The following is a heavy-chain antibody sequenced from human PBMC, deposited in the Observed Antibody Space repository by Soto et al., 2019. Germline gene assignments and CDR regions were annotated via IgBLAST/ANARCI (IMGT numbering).Heavy chain of an antibody. V-gene: IGHV3-48*02. D-gene: IGHD2-15*01. CDR2: IRSDGTTM. J-gene: IGHJ6*02. CDR3: ARESSVSVGGSCLPV. Sequence: GGSLRLSCVASGFTFSTYNINWVRQAPGKGLEWISFIRSDGTTMYYAVSVRGRFTISRDNARNSVYLQINDLRDDDSAVYYCARESSVSVGGSCLPVWGQGTTVTVSS. CDR1: GFTFSTYN.